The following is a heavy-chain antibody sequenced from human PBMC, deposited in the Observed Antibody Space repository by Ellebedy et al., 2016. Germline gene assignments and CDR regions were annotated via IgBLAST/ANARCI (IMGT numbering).Heavy chain of an antibody. V-gene: IGHV3-23*01. CDR2: ISAGGDIR. J-gene: IGHJ5*02. Sequence: GESLKISCAVSGITFSDFFMSWVRRAPGKGLEWVSTISAGGDIRYFADSVRGRFTVSRDNSKYILYLHMKNLRADDTAVYYCRPGHYANLWGHGTLVTVSS. CDR1: GITFSDFF. CDR3: RPGHYANL. D-gene: IGHD4-17*01.